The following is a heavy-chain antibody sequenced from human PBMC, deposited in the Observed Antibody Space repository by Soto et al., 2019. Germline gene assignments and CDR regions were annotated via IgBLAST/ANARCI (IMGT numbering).Heavy chain of an antibody. CDR3: ARRPWEVGGYCSGGSCGWFDP. CDR1: GASIGTSNW. CDR2: IHDSGST. D-gene: IGHD2-15*01. Sequence: SETLSLTCAVSGASIGTSNWWSWVRQSPGKGLEWIGEIHDSGSTEYNPSLKSRVTISLDKSKNQFSLNVSSVTAADTAVYYCARRPWEVGGYCSGGSCGWFDPWGQGTLVTVSS. V-gene: IGHV4-4*02. J-gene: IGHJ5*02.